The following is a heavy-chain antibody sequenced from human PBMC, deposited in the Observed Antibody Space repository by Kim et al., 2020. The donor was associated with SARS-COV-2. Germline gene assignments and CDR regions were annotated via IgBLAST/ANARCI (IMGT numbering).Heavy chain of an antibody. CDR3: ASLTMVRGVINYYSGMDV. V-gene: IGHV4-39*01. CDR1: GGSISSSSYY. J-gene: IGHJ6*02. Sequence: SETLSLTCTVSGGSISSSSYYWGWIRQPPGKGLEWIGSIYYSGSTYYNPSLKSRVTISVDTSKNQFSLKLSSVTAADTAVYYCASLTMVRGVINYYSGMDVWGQGTTVTASS. CDR2: IYYSGST. D-gene: IGHD3-10*01.